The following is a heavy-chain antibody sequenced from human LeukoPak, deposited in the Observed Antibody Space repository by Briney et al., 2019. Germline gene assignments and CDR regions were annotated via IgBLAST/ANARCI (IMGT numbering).Heavy chain of an antibody. CDR2: MNPNSGNT. CDR3: ARGSYYYDSSGYSLFDY. D-gene: IGHD3-22*01. V-gene: IGHV1-8*01. CDR1: GYTFTSYD. J-gene: IGHJ4*02. Sequence: ASVKVSCKASGYTFTSYDINWVRQATGQGLEWMGWMNPNSGNTGYAQKFQGRVTMTRNTSISTAYMELSSLRSEDTAVYYCARGSYYYDSSGYSLFDYRGQGTLVTVSS.